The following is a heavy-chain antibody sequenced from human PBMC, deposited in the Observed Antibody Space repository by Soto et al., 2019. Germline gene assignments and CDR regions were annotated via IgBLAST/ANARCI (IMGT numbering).Heavy chain of an antibody. CDR1: GGSISSSSYY. V-gene: IGHV4-39*07. D-gene: IGHD1-26*01. J-gene: IGHJ4*02. Sequence: PSETLSLTCTVSGGSISSSSYYWGWIRQPPGKGLEWIGSIYYSGSTYYNPSLKSRVTISVDTSKNQFSLKLSSVTAADTAVYYCASHSGSYPYYFDYWGQGTLVTVSS. CDR2: IYYSGST. CDR3: ASHSGSYPYYFDY.